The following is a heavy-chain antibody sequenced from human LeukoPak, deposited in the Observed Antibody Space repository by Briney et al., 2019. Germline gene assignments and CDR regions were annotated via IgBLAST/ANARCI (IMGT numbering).Heavy chain of an antibody. Sequence: ASVKVSCKASGYTFTSYDINWVRQATGQGGEWMGWMSPNSRNTGYAQKFQGRFTITRNTSISTAYMELSSLRSEDTAVYYCARGRGFVVVPAEDFWFDPWGQETLVTVSS. CDR1: GYTFTSYD. D-gene: IGHD2-2*01. CDR2: MSPNSRNT. V-gene: IGHV1-8*03. J-gene: IGHJ5*02. CDR3: ARGRGFVVVPAEDFWFDP.